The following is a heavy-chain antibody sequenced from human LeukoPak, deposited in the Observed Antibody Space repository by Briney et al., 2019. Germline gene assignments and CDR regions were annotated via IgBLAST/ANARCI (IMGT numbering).Heavy chain of an antibody. CDR1: GFTLSEAW. CDR2: IKSKTDGGGTT. V-gene: IGHV3-15*01. Sequence: PGGSLRLSCAASGFTLSEAWMSWVRQAPGKGLEWVGRIKSKTDGGGTTDYAAPVKGRFTISREDSENTLFLQLNSLKASDTAMYYCARRWGTYDILTGYYRDQDAFDIWGQGTMVTVSS. J-gene: IGHJ3*02. D-gene: IGHD3-9*01. CDR3: ARRWGTYDILTGYYRDQDAFDI.